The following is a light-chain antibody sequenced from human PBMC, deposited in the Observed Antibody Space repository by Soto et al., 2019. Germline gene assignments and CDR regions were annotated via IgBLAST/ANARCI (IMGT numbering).Light chain of an antibody. CDR2: DAS. J-gene: IGKJ4*01. Sequence: EIVLTQSPATLSLSPGERATLSCRASQSVSSYLSWYQQKPGQAPRLLIYDASNRATGIPARFSGSGSGTEFTLTISSLVPEDFAVYYCQQRSNWPPLTFGGGTKGEIK. CDR3: QQRSNWPPLT. CDR1: QSVSSY. V-gene: IGKV3-11*01.